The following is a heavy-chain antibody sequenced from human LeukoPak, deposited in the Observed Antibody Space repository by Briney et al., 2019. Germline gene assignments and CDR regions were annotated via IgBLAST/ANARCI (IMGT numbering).Heavy chain of an antibody. CDR1: GGSISSSSYY. D-gene: IGHD6-13*01. J-gene: IGHJ4*02. V-gene: IGHV4-39*02. CDR3: ARDQVVEGQQLVPPFDY. Sequence: SETLSLTCTVSGGSISSSSYYWGWIRQPPGKGLEWIGSIYYSGSTYYNPSLKSRVTISVDTSKNQFSLKLSSVTAADTAVYYCARDQVVEGQQLVPPFDYWGQGTLVTVSS. CDR2: IYYSGST.